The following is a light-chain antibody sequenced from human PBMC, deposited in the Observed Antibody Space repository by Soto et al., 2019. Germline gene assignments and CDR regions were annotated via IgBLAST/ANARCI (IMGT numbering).Light chain of an antibody. J-gene: IGKJ5*01. CDR2: KAS. CDR1: QSISSW. Sequence: DIQMTQSPSTLSVSVGDRVTITCRASQSISSWLAWYQQKPGKAPKSLIYKASSLESGVPSRFSGSGSGKEFTLTISSLQPDDFATYYCQQYSIYPITFGQGTRLEIK. V-gene: IGKV1-5*03. CDR3: QQYSIYPIT.